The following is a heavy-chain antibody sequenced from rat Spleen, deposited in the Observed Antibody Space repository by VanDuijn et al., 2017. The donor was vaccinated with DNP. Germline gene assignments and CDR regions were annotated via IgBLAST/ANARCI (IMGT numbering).Heavy chain of an antibody. V-gene: IGHV5S10*01. CDR3: TTGFERGY. D-gene: IGHD1-11*01. CDR1: GFTFSDYN. J-gene: IGHJ2*01. Sequence: EVQLLESGGGLVQPGRSLKLSCAASGFTFSDYNMAWVRQAPKKGLEWVASISASGGSTSYRDSVKGRFTISRDNAKSTLYLQMDSLRSEDTATYYCTTGFERGYWGQGVMVTVSS. CDR2: ISASGGST.